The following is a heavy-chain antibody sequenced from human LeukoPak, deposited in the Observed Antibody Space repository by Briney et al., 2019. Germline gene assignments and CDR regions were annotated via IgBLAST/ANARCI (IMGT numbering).Heavy chain of an antibody. CDR3: AKRGVVVRVILVGFHKEANYFDS. CDR1: GITLSNYG. V-gene: IGHV3-23*01. J-gene: IGHJ4*02. CDR2: ISGGGGGT. Sequence: QAGGSLRLSCAVSGITLSNYGMSWVRQAPGKGLEWVAGISGGGGGTNYADSVKGRFTISRDNPKNTLYLQMHSLRAEDTAVYFCAKRGVVVRVILVGFHKEANYFDSWGQGTLVTVSS. D-gene: IGHD3-10*01.